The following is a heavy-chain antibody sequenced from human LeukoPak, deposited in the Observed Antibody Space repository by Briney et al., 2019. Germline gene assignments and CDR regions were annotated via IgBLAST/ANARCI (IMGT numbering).Heavy chain of an antibody. V-gene: IGHV4-59*08. Sequence: PSETLSLSRIVSVGSLSRYYSSWVRQPPGGGVGWVGYIFYSGSTNYNPSLKSRVTISVDTSKNQFSLKLSCVTAADTAVYYCARHSVAAAGTDYFDYWGRGTLVTVSS. CDR3: ARHSVAAAGTDYFDY. CDR2: IFYSGST. CDR1: VGSLSRYY. J-gene: IGHJ4*02. D-gene: IGHD6-13*01.